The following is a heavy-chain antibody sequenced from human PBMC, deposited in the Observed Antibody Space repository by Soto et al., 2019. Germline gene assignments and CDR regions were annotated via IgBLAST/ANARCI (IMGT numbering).Heavy chain of an antibody. D-gene: IGHD6-13*01. CDR1: GGSISSGGYY. Sequence: QVQLQESGPGLVKPSQTLSLTCTVSGGSISSGGYYWSWIRQHPGKGLEWIGYIYYSGSTYYNPSLKIRVTISVDTSKNQFSLKLSSVTAADTAVYYCARSEQLASYYYYGMDVWGQGTTVTVSS. V-gene: IGHV4-31*03. CDR3: ARSEQLASYYYYGMDV. J-gene: IGHJ6*02. CDR2: IYYSGST.